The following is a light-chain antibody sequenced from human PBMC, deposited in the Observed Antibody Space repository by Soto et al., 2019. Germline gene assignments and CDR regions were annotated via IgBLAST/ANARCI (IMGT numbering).Light chain of an antibody. CDR1: SGDVGGYNF. CDR3: SSYAGNNNRYV. Sequence: QSALTQPPSASGSPGQSVTISCTGTSGDVGGYNFVSWYQQHPDKAPKLMIYEVNKRPSGVPNRFSGSKSGNTASLTVSGLQAEDEADYYCSSYAGNNNRYVFGTGTKVTVL. J-gene: IGLJ1*01. V-gene: IGLV2-8*01. CDR2: EVN.